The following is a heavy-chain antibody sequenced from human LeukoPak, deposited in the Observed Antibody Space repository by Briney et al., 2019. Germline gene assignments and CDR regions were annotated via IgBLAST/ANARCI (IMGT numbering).Heavy chain of an antibody. CDR3: ARDHRYYYDSSGYYGNWFDP. CDR1: GFTFSSYS. CDR2: ISSSSSYI. J-gene: IGHJ5*02. D-gene: IGHD3-22*01. V-gene: IGHV3-21*01. Sequence: GGSLRLSCAATGFTFSSYSMNWVRQAPGKGLEWVSSISSSSSYIYYADSVKGRFTISRDNAKNSLYLQMNSLRAEDTAVYYCARDHRYYYDSSGYYGNWFDPWGQGTLVTVSS.